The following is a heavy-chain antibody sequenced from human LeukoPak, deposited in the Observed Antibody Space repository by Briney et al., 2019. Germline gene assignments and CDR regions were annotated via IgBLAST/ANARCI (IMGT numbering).Heavy chain of an antibody. D-gene: IGHD6-19*01. J-gene: IGHJ4*02. CDR1: GFTFDDYA. CDR3: AITTGYSSGWAFDY. V-gene: IGHV3-9*01. CDR2: ISWNSGSI. Sequence: PGGSLRLSCAASGFTFDDYAMHWVRQAPGKGLEWVSGISWNSGSIGYADSVKGRFTISRDNAKNSLYLQMNSLRAEDTAVYYCAITTGYSSGWAFDYWGQGTLVTVSS.